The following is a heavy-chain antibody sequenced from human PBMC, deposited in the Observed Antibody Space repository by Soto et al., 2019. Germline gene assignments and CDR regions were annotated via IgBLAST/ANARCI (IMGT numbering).Heavy chain of an antibody. CDR1: GFTFISYG. CDR2: IWYDGSNK. V-gene: IGHV3-33*01. J-gene: IGHJ4*02. CDR3: ARIMCGGDCYDFDY. D-gene: IGHD2-21*02. Sequence: QVQLVESGGGVVQPGRSLRLSCAASGFTFISYGMHWVRQAPGKGLEWVAVIWYDGSNKYYADSVKGRFTISRDNSKNTLYLQMNSLRAEDTAVYYCARIMCGGDCYDFDYWGQGTLVTVSS.